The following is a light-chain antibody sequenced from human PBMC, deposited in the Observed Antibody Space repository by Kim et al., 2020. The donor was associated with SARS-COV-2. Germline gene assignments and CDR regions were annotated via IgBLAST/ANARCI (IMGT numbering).Light chain of an antibody. CDR1: SSNIGSFY. CDR3: AAWDDSLSVWV. Sequence: ELTQPPSASGTPGQRVTISCSGSSSNIGSFYVYWYHQLPGTAPKLLIYRNNQRPSGVPDRFSGSKSGTSASLAISGLRSEDEADYYCAAWDDSLSVWV. V-gene: IGLV1-47*01. J-gene: IGLJ3*02. CDR2: RNN.